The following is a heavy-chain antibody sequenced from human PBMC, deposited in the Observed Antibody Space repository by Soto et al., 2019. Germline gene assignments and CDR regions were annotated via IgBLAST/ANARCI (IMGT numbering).Heavy chain of an antibody. D-gene: IGHD3-3*01. J-gene: IGHJ6*02. Sequence: QVQLQESGPGLVEPSGTLSLTCDVSGDSITSRGWWAWVRQTPGKGLEWIGEMHHDGTTYYNPSLKSRVITSMDTSKNEFSLRLNSVTAADTALYYCAAQTISYSLDIWGQGTIVTVSS. V-gene: IGHV4-4*02. CDR3: AAQTISYSLDI. CDR1: GDSITSRGW. CDR2: MHHDGTT.